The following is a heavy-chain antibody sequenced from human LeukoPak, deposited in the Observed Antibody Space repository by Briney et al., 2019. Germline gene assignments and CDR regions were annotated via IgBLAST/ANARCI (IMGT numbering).Heavy chain of an antibody. CDR1: GFTFDDYA. CDR3: AKDIWEAGFRGFDY. D-gene: IGHD1-26*01. J-gene: IGHJ4*02. CDR2: ISWNSGSI. V-gene: IGHV3-9*01. Sequence: RSLRLSCAASGFTFDDYAMHWGRQAPGKGLEWVSGISWNSGSIGYADSVKGRFNICRDNDKKSLYLQMNSLRAEDTGLYYCAKDIWEAGFRGFDYWGQGTLVTVSS.